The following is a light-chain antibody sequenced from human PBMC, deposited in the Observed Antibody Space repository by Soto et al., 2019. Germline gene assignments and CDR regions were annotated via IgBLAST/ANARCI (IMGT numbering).Light chain of an antibody. CDR1: RSNIGDNG. Sequence: QSVLTQTPSVSEAPRQRVTISCSGSRSNIGDNGVNWYQQLPGKAPKLLIYYDDLLPSGVSDRFSGSKSGTSASLAISGLQSEDEADYYCAAWDDSLNGVVFGGGTKLTVL. CDR2: YDD. V-gene: IGLV1-36*01. CDR3: AAWDDSLNGVV. J-gene: IGLJ2*01.